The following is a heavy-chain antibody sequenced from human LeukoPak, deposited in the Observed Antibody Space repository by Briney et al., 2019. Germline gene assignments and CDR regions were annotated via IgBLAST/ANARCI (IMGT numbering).Heavy chain of an antibody. Sequence: GGSLRLSCAASGFTFSSYWMSWVRQAPGKGLEWVANIKQDGSEKNCVDSVRGRFTISRDNAKNSLYLQMNSLRAEDTAVYYCGRRRGMGSLDYWGQGTLVTASS. D-gene: IGHD2-8*01. CDR2: IKQDGSEK. CDR3: GRRRGMGSLDY. J-gene: IGHJ4*02. CDR1: GFTFSSYW. V-gene: IGHV3-7*03.